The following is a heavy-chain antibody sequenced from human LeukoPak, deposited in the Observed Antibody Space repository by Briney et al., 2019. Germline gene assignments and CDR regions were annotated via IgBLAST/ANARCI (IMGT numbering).Heavy chain of an antibody. CDR1: GGSISSSSYY. Sequence: SETLSLTCTVPGGSISSSSYYWGWIRQPPGKGLEWIGSIYYSGSTYYNPSLKSRVTISVDTSKNQFSLKLSSVTAADTAVYYCARVSRYYDGSGYIDYWGQGTLVTVSS. CDR3: ARVSRYYDGSGYIDY. D-gene: IGHD3-22*01. CDR2: IYYSGST. J-gene: IGHJ4*02. V-gene: IGHV4-39*07.